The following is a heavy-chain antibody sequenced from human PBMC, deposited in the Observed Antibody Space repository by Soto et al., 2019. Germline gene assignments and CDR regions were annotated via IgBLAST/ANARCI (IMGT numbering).Heavy chain of an antibody. J-gene: IGHJ6*02. CDR2: INPSGGST. D-gene: IGHD3-16*01. V-gene: IGHV1-46*04. Sequence: ASVKVSFKASGYTFTSCYMHWVRQAPGQGLEWMGIINPSGGSTSYADSVKGRFTISRDNAKTSVYPQMSSLGAGDTALYYCARDSWGGDGIDVWGQGTTVTVSS. CDR3: ARDSWGGDGIDV. CDR1: GYTFTSCY.